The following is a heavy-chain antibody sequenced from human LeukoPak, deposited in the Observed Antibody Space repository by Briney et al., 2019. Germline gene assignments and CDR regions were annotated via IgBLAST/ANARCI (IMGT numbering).Heavy chain of an antibody. CDR2: LSYDGTNK. V-gene: IGHV3-30-3*01. CDR1: GFTSSSYP. Sequence: GGSLRLSCAASGFTSSSYPMHWVRQAPGKGLEWVAGLSYDGTNKFYADPVKGRFTISRDNSTNTLVLQMNSLSTEDTAVYYCGKRHCSSASCYKSTFDYWGQGTLVTVSS. CDR3: GKRHCSSASCYKSTFDY. D-gene: IGHD2-2*02. J-gene: IGHJ4*02.